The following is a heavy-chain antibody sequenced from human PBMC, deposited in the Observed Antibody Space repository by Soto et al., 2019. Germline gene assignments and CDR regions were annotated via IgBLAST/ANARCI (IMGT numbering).Heavy chain of an antibody. Sequence: ASVKISCKASGYTFTGYYMHWGRQAPGQGLEWMGWINPNSGGTNYAQKFQGWVTMTRDTSISTAYMELSRLRSDDTAVYYCARSEATAVTDAFDIWGQGTMVTVSS. D-gene: IGHD4-4*01. CDR3: ARSEATAVTDAFDI. J-gene: IGHJ3*02. CDR2: INPNSGGT. V-gene: IGHV1-2*04. CDR1: GYTFTGYY.